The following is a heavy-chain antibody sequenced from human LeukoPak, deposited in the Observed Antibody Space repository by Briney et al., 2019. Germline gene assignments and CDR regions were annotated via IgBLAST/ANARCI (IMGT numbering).Heavy chain of an antibody. CDR2: IIPIFGTA. Sequence: GRSLRLSCAASGFTFSSYAISWVRQAPGQGLEWMGGIIPIFGTANYAQKFQGRVTITADESTSTAYMELSSLRSEDTAVYYCARDIEDYGGNGWTDWGQGTLVTVSS. D-gene: IGHD4-23*01. CDR1: GFTFSSYA. CDR3: ARDIEDYGGNGWTD. V-gene: IGHV1-69*01. J-gene: IGHJ4*02.